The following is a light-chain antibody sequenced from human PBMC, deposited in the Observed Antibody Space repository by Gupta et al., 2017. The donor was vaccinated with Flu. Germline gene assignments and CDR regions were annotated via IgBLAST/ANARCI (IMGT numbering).Light chain of an antibody. Sequence: DMQMTQYPSSLSASVGERVTITCRARQSISSYLNWYQQKPGKAPKLLIYDASSWQSGVPSRFSGSGSGTDFTLTISSREPEDFAIYYCQQRNSTPRTFGQGTKVEIK. CDR2: DAS. V-gene: IGKV1-39*01. CDR3: QQRNSTPRT. J-gene: IGKJ1*01. CDR1: QSISSY.